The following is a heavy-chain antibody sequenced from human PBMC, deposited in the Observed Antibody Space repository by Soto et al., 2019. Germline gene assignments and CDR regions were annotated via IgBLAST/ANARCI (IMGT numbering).Heavy chain of an antibody. CDR3: AKDLLLITVTTTGS. D-gene: IGHD4-17*01. Sequence: QVQLVESGGGVVQPGRSLRLSCAASGFTFSSYGMHWVRQAPGKGLEWVAVISYDGNNKYYADSVKGRFTISRDNFKNTLYLQVSSLRAEDTAVYYCAKDLLLITVTTTGSWGQGTLVTVSS. CDR2: ISYDGNNK. J-gene: IGHJ5*02. CDR1: GFTFSSYG. V-gene: IGHV3-30*18.